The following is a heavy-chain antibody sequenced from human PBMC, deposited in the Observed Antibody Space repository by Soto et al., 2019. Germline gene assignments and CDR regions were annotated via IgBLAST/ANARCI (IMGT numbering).Heavy chain of an antibody. D-gene: IGHD6-19*01. CDR1: GFTFDDYG. V-gene: IGHV3-20*01. CDR3: ASTPAVAASKGGY. J-gene: IGHJ4*02. CDR2: INWNGGST. Sequence: GVSLRLSCAASGFTFDDYGMSWVRQAPGKGLEWVSGINWNGGSTGYADSVKGRFIISRDNAKNSLYLQMNSPRAEDTALYHCASTPAVAASKGGYWGQGTLVTVSS.